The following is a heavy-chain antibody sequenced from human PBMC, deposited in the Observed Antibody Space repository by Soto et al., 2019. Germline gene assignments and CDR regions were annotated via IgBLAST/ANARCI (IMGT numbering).Heavy chain of an antibody. V-gene: IGHV5-51*01. CDR1: GYSFTSYW. CDR2: IYPGDADT. CDR3: ARPGTIKGDYYYGMDV. J-gene: IGHJ6*02. Sequence: GESLKISCKGSGYSFTSYWIGWVRQMPGKGLEWMGIIYPGDADTKYSPSFQGQVTISAGKSISTAYLQWSSLKASDTAMYYCARPGTIKGDYYYGMDVWGHGTPVTVS. D-gene: IGHD5-12*01.